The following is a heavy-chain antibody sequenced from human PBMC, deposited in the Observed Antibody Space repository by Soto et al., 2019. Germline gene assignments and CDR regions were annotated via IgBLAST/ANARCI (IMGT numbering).Heavy chain of an antibody. D-gene: IGHD1-1*01. J-gene: IGHJ4*02. Sequence: QVQLVESGGGVVQPGKSLRLSCAASGFTFSSYAMHWVRQAPGKGLEWVAVISYDGTNKYYADSVEGRFTISRDNSKNTLFMQMNSLRAEDTAVYYCARQLEVTGSRRAFDLWGQGTLVTVSS. CDR3: ARQLEVTGSRRAFDL. CDR2: ISYDGTNK. CDR1: GFTFSSYA. V-gene: IGHV3-30-3*01.